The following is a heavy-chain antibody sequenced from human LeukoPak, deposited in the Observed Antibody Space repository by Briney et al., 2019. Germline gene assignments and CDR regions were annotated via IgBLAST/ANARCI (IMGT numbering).Heavy chain of an antibody. CDR2: IKEDGSEI. J-gene: IGHJ4*02. Sequence: GGSLRLSCAASGFTFSNFGMTWVRQAPGKGLEWVANIKEDGSEIYYLDSVKGRFTISRDSAKNSLYLQMNSLRVDDTAVYYCARNRASLDYWGQGTLVTVPS. CDR3: ARNRASLDY. D-gene: IGHD3-16*02. CDR1: GFTFSNFG. V-gene: IGHV3-7*05.